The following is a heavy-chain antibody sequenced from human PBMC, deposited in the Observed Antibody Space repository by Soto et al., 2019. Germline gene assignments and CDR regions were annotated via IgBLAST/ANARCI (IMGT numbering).Heavy chain of an antibody. D-gene: IGHD6-13*01. CDR3: TIPAVRGYRPSWTHY. J-gene: IGHJ4*02. V-gene: IGHV3-49*03. CDR2: IRSKAYGGTT. Sequence: PGGSLRLSCTASGFTSGDYAMSWFRQAPEKGMEWVGFIRSKAYGGTTKYAATVKGRFTTSRDDCKSFAYLQMISLKTEDISLYYCTIPAVRGYRPSWTHYWGQGILVTVSS. CDR1: GFTSGDYA.